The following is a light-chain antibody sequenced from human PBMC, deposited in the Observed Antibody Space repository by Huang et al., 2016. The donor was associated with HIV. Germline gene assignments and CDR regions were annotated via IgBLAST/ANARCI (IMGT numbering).Light chain of an antibody. CDR3: MQSIQLPLT. CDR1: QSLLHSDGKTY. V-gene: IGKV2D-29*02. Sequence: DIVMTQTPLSLSVTPGQPASISYKSSQSLLHSDGKTYLYWYLQKVGQSPQLLIYEVSIRFSGVPDRFSGSGSGTDFTLKISRMEAEDVGVYYCMQSIQLPLTFGGGTKVEIK. CDR2: EVS. J-gene: IGKJ4*01.